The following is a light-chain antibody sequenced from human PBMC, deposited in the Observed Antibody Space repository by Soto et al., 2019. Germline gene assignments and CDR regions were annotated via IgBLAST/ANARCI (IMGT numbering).Light chain of an antibody. J-gene: IGKJ1*01. CDR3: QQTNSKPWT. Sequence: DIQMTQSPSSLSASVGDRVTITCRASQTMNNYLNWYQQKPGKAPKLLIYAASSLQSGVPSRFSGIGFGTDFTLTITSLQPEDFATYYCQQTNSKPWTFGQGTRVEIK. CDR1: QTMNNY. CDR2: AAS. V-gene: IGKV1-39*01.